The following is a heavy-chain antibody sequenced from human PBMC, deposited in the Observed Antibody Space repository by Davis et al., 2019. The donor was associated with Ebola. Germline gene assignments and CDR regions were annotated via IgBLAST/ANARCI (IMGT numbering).Heavy chain of an antibody. CDR3: AKGPAGLRYFDWVIADYFDY. CDR1: GFTFSSYA. D-gene: IGHD3-9*01. V-gene: IGHV3-23*01. J-gene: IGHJ4*02. Sequence: PGGSLRLSCAASGFTFSSYAMSWVRQAPGKGLEWVSAISGSGGSTYYADSVKGRFTISRDNSKNTLYLQMNSLRAEDTAVYYCAKGPAGLRYFDWVIADYFDYWGQGTLVTVSS. CDR2: ISGSGGST.